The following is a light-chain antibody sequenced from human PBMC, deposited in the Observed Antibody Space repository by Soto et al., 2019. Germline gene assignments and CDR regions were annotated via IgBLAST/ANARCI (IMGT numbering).Light chain of an antibody. Sequence: QSALTQPPSASGSPGQSVSISSTGTYSDVGGYNYVSWYQQHPGKAPKLVIYEVIQRPSGVPDRFSGSRSGNTASLTVSRLQAEDEADYYCSSNVVGTNLKIFGGGTQLTVL. CDR3: SSNVVGTNLKI. V-gene: IGLV2-8*01. J-gene: IGLJ2*01. CDR2: EVI. CDR1: YSDVGGYNY.